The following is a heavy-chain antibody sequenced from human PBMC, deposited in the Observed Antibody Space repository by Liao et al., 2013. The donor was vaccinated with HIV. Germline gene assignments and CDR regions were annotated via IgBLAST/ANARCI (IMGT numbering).Heavy chain of an antibody. V-gene: IGHV4-39*07. D-gene: IGHD1-26*01. CDR3: AREGWEQRGFYYYYHMDV. CDR1: GGSISSSSYY. CDR2: VYYSGNT. Sequence: QLQESGPGLVKSSETLSLTCTVSGGSISSSSYYWGWVRQPPGKGLEWIGSVYYSGNTYYNPSLESRVTISLDTSKNQFSLKLRSVTAADTAVYFCAREGWEQRGFYYYYHMDVWGKGTSVSVSS. J-gene: IGHJ6*03.